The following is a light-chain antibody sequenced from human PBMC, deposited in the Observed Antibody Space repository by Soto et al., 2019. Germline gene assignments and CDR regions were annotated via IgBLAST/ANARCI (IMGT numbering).Light chain of an antibody. CDR2: WAS. CDR3: QQYYSTPT. J-gene: IGKJ4*01. CDR1: QSVLYSSNNKNY. Sequence: DIVMTQSPDSLAVSLGERATINCKSSQSVLYSSNNKNYLAWYQQKPGQTPKLLIYWASTRESGVPDRFSGSGSGTDFTLTISSLQAEDVAVYYCQQYYSTPTVGGGTKVEIK. V-gene: IGKV4-1*01.